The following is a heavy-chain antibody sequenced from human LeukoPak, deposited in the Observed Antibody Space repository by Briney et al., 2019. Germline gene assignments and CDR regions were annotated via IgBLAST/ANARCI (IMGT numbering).Heavy chain of an antibody. V-gene: IGHV4-39*01. D-gene: IGHD2-21*01. CDR2: IYYSGST. J-gene: IGHJ5*02. CDR3: ARDLSGLPSGWFDP. CDR1: GGSISSSSYY. Sequence: SETLSLTCTVSGGSISSSSYYWGWIRQPPGKGLAWIGSIYYSGSTYYNPSLKSRVTISVDTSKNQFSLKLSSVTAADTAVYYCARDLSGLPSGWFDPWGQGTLVTVSS.